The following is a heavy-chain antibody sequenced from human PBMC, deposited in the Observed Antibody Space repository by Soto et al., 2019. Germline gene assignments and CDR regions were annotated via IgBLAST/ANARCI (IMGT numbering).Heavy chain of an antibody. J-gene: IGHJ5*02. CDR2: IYYTGTT. V-gene: IGHV4-30-4*01. Sequence: QVQLQESGPGLVKPSQTLSLTCTVSGGSISAGDYYWNWILQPPGKGLEWIGYIYYTGTTKYNPSLKSRATLSVDTSKNRFSLNRPSVTAADSAVYYCARGDWFHPWGPGTLVTVSS. CDR3: ARGDWFHP. CDR1: GGSISAGDYY.